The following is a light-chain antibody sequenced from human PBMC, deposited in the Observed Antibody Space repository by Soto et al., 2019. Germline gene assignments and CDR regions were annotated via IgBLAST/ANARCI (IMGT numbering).Light chain of an antibody. Sequence: QSVLTQPGSVFGSPGQSITISCTGTSSDVGGYIYVSWYQQHPGKAPKLMIYEVSNRPSGVSNRFSGSKSGNTASLTISGLQAEDEADYYCSSYTSSSTLVFGGGTKLTVL. CDR2: EVS. J-gene: IGLJ3*02. CDR1: SSDVGGYIY. V-gene: IGLV2-14*01. CDR3: SSYTSSSTLV.